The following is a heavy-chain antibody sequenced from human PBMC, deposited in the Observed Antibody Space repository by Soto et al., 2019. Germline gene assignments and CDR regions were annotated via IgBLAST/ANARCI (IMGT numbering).Heavy chain of an antibody. CDR2: ISGSGEIT. CDR3: ARRGSGLALDY. CDR1: GFRLSDHA. Sequence: PGGSLRLSCAASGFRLSDHAMHWVRQAPGKGLEYVAAISGSGEITSYAESVKGRFTISRDNSRNTLYLQMGSLRTEDSAVYYCARRGSGLALDYWGQGTLVTVSS. V-gene: IGHV3-64*02. J-gene: IGHJ4*02. D-gene: IGHD3-10*01.